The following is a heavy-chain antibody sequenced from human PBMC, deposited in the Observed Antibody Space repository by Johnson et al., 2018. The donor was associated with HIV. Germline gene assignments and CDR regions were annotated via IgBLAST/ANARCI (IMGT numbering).Heavy chain of an antibody. Sequence: EQLVESGGGVVQPGGSLRLSCAASGFTFSSYDMHWVRQATGKGLEWVSAIGTAGDTYYPGSVKGRFTISRENAKNSLYLQMNSLRAGDTAVYYCARELEGDYAFDIWGQGTMVTVSS. V-gene: IGHV3-13*01. J-gene: IGHJ3*02. CDR2: IGTAGDT. D-gene: IGHD3-10*01. CDR3: ARELEGDYAFDI. CDR1: GFTFSSYD.